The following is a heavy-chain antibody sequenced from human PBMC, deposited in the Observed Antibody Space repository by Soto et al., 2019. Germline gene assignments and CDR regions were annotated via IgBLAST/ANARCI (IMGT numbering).Heavy chain of an antibody. CDR2: IIPIFGTA. J-gene: IGHJ5*02. V-gene: IGHV1-69*12. CDR1: GGTFSSYA. Sequence: QVQLVQSGAEVKKPGSSVKVSCKASGGTFSSYAISWVRQAPGQGLEWMGGIIPIFGTANYAQKFQGRVTITADESTSTAYMELSSLRSEDTAVYYCARMVCGGDCYPNWFDPWGQGTLVTVSS. D-gene: IGHD2-21*02. CDR3: ARMVCGGDCYPNWFDP.